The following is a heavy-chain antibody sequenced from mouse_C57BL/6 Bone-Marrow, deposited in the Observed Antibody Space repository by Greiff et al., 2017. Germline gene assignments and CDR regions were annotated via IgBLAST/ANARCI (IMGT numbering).Heavy chain of an antibody. V-gene: IGHV5-16*01. J-gene: IGHJ3*01. CDR3: ARAYDY. CDR1: GFTFSDDY. CDR2: INYDGSST. D-gene: IGHD2-3*01. Sequence: EVKLVESEGGLVQPGRSMKLSCTASGFTFSDDYMAWVRQVPEKGLEWVANINYDGSSTYSLDSLKSRFIISRDNATNILYLQMSSLKSEDTATYYCARAYDYWGQGTLVTVSA.